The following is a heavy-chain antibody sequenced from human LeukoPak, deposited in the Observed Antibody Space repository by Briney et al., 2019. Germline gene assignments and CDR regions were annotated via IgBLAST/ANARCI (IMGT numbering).Heavy chain of an antibody. CDR3: AKLLWFGQSRVSFDY. CDR2: IKQDGSEK. Sequence: GGSLRLSCAASGFTFSNYWMSWVRQAPGKGLEWVANIKQDGSEKYYVDSVKGRFTVFRDDSKNSLYLQLTSLRAEDTAVYYCAKLLWFGQSRVSFDYWGQGTLVTVSS. CDR1: GFTFSNYW. J-gene: IGHJ4*02. D-gene: IGHD3-10*01. V-gene: IGHV3-7*02.